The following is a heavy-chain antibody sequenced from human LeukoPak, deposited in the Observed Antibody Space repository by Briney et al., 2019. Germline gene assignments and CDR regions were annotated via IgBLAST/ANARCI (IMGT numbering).Heavy chain of an antibody. D-gene: IGHD1-26*01. J-gene: IGHJ3*02. CDR3: ARHSGIRAAFDI. CDR1: GGSISSYY. CDR2: IFYSGST. V-gene: IGHV4-59*01. Sequence: SETLSLTCSVSGGSISSYYWSWIRQPPGKGLEWIGYIFYSGSTNYSPSLKSRVTISVDTSKNHFSLKLSSVTAADTAVYYCARHSGIRAAFDIWGQGTMVTVSS.